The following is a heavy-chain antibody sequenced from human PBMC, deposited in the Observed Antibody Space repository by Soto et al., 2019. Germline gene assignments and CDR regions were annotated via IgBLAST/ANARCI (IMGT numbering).Heavy chain of an antibody. CDR1: GYTFTRYY. D-gene: IGHD2-2*01. Sequence: GASGKVSCKACGYTFTRYYRHWVRQAPGQGLEWLGIINPSGGSTSYAQKFQGRVTMTRDTSTSTVYMELGRLRSEQTAVYYCPRASMDDAFDIWG. CDR2: INPSGGST. V-gene: IGHV1-46*03. J-gene: IGHJ3*02. CDR3: PRASMDDAFDI.